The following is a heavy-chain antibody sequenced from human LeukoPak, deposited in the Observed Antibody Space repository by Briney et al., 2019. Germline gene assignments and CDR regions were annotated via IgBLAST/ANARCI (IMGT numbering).Heavy chain of an antibody. CDR2: IYYSGST. D-gene: IGHD1-26*01. J-gene: IGHJ6*02. V-gene: IGHV4-31*03. Sequence: SQTLSLTCTVSGGSISSGGYYWSWIRQHPGKGLEWIGYIYYSGSTYYNPSLKSRVTISVDTSKNQFSLKLSSVTAADTAVYYRARDKGWELRNYYYGMDVWGQGTTVTVSS. CDR3: ARDKGWELRNYYYGMDV. CDR1: GGSISSGGYY.